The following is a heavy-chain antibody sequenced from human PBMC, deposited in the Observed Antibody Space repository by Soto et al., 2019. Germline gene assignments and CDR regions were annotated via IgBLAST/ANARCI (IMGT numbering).Heavy chain of an antibody. CDR2: IYHSGST. V-gene: IGHV4-30-2*05. J-gene: IGHJ5*02. CDR1: GGSISSGGYS. Sequence: PSETLSLTCAVSGGSISSGGYSWSWIRQPPGKGLEWIGYIYHSGSTYYNPSLKSRVTISVDTSKNQFSLKLSSVTAADTAVYYCARVDYDFWSGSLNWFDPWGQGTLVTVSS. D-gene: IGHD3-3*01. CDR3: ARVDYDFWSGSLNWFDP.